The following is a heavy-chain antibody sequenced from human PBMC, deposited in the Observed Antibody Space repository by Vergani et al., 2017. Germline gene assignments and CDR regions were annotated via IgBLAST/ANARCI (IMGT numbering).Heavy chain of an antibody. CDR1: GFTFSNYA. D-gene: IGHD5-18*01. V-gene: IGHV3-23*01. CDR2: ISEGGNST. J-gene: IGHJ4*02. Sequence: EVQLLESGGGLVQPGGSLRLSCAASGFTFSNYAMSWVRQAPGKGLEWVSSISEGGNSTYYADSVKGRFTISRDNSKNTLYLQMNSLRAEDTAVYYCASGSRWIQLWHGENFDYWGQGTLVTVSS. CDR3: ASGSRWIQLWHGENFDY.